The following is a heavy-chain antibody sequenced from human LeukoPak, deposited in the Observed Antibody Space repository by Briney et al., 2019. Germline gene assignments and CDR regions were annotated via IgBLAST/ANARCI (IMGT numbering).Heavy chain of an antibody. CDR2: ISAYNGNT. CDR3: ARDLSHRRVSDKNYYMDV. CDR1: GYTFTSYG. V-gene: IGHV1-18*01. D-gene: IGHD2/OR15-2a*01. J-gene: IGHJ6*03. Sequence: GASVKVSCKASGYTFTSYGISWVRQAPGQGLEWMGWISAYNGNTNYAQKFQGRVTITADESTSTAYMDLSSLRSEDTAVYYCARDLSHRRVSDKNYYMDVWGKGTTVTVSS.